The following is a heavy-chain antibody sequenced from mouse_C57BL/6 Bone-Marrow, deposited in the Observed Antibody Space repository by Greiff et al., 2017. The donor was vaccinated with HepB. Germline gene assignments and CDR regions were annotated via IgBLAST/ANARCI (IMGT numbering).Heavy chain of an antibody. V-gene: IGHV1-55*01. CDR1: GYTFTSYG. CDR2: IYPGSGST. Sequence: VQLQQSGAELARPGASVKLSCKASGYTFTSYGISWVKQRPGQGLEWIGDIYPGSGSTNYNEKFKSKATLTVDTSSSTAYMQLSSLTSEDSAVYYCARGLDYWGQGTSVTVSS. J-gene: IGHJ4*01. CDR3: ARGLDY.